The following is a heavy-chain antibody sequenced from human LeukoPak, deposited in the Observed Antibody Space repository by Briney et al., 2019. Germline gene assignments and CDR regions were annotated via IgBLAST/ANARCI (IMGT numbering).Heavy chain of an antibody. Sequence: ASVKVSCKASGYTFTGYYMHWVRQAPGQGLEWMGWINPNSGGTNYAQKFQGRVTMTRDTSISTAYMELSRLRSDDTAVYYCARESGHCSGGSCYEAVSAFDIWGQGTMVTVSS. CDR1: GYTFTGYY. CDR2: INPNSGGT. V-gene: IGHV1-2*02. CDR3: ARESGHCSGGSCYEAVSAFDI. D-gene: IGHD2-15*01. J-gene: IGHJ3*02.